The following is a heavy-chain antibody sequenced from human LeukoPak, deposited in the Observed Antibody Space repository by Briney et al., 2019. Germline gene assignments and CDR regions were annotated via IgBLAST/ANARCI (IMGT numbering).Heavy chain of an antibody. Sequence: SETLSLTCAVSGYSISSGYYWGWIRQPPGKGLEWIGSIYHSGSTYYNPSLKSRVTISVDTSKNQFSLKLSSVTAADTAVYCCARLRNYYDSSGDDYWGQGTLVTVSS. CDR2: IYHSGST. D-gene: IGHD3-22*01. CDR3: ARLRNYYDSSGDDY. V-gene: IGHV4-38-2*01. J-gene: IGHJ4*02. CDR1: GYSISSGYY.